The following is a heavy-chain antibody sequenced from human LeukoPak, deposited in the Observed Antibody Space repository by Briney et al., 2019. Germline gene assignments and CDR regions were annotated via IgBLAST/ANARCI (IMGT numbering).Heavy chain of an antibody. V-gene: IGHV3-21*01. CDR3: AELGITMIGGV. CDR2: ISGSSSDI. J-gene: IGHJ6*04. D-gene: IGHD3-10*02. CDR1: GFTFSSYS. Sequence: GGSLRLSCAASGFTFSSYSMNWVRQAPGKGLEWVSSISGSSSDIYYADSVKGRFTISRDNAKKSLYLQMNSLGAEDTAVYYCAELGITMIGGVWGKGTTVTVSS.